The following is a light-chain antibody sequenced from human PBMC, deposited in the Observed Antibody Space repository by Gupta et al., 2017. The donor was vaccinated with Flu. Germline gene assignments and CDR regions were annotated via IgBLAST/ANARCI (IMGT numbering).Light chain of an antibody. CDR2: EVI. CDR1: SSDVGGYNY. Sequence: QSALTQPPSASGSPGQSVTTSCTGTSSDVGGYNYVSWYQQHPGKAPKLMIYEVIKRPSGVPDRFSGAKSCNTAYLTFSGLQAEDEADYYCSSYACSNNLEFGGGTKLTVL. CDR3: SSYACSNNLE. V-gene: IGLV2-8*01. J-gene: IGLJ3*02.